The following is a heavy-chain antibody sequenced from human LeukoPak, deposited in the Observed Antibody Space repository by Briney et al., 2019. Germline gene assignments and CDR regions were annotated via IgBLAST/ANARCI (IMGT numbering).Heavy chain of an antibody. CDR2: ININTGNP. Sequence: ASVKVSCKASGYTFTSYGVNWVRQAPGQGLEWMGWININTGNPTYAQGFTGRFVFSLDTSVSTAYLQISSLKAEDTAVYYCAGGIRDYYYYYYMDVWGKGTTVTVSS. J-gene: IGHJ6*03. D-gene: IGHD3-16*01. CDR1: GYTFTSYG. CDR3: AGGIRDYYYYYYMDV. V-gene: IGHV7-4-1*02.